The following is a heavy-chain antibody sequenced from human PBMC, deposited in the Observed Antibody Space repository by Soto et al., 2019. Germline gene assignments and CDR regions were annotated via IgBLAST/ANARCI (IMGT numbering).Heavy chain of an antibody. D-gene: IGHD2-21*01. CDR2: VTGSGGQI. V-gene: IGHV3-23*01. J-gene: IGHJ5*02. Sequence: EVQLLESGGGLVQPGGSLRLSCAASGFTISTYAMTWVRQAPGKGLECVSGVTGSGGQIHYADSVKGRFTISKDNSKNTLDLQMSSLREEDTALYYCAKDAVYKDGLWLMDSWGQGTLVTVSS. CDR3: AKDAVYKDGLWLMDS. CDR1: GFTISTYA.